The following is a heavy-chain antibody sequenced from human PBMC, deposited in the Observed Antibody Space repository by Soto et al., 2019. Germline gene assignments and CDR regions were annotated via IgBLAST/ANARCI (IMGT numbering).Heavy chain of an antibody. Sequence: SVKVCCKDSGYTLTSYDINCVRQATGQGLEWMGGIIPIFGTANYAQKFQGRVAITADESTSTAYMELSSLRSEDTAVYYCASEGRDGNNLGRRGMDVWGQGTQGTV. D-gene: IGHD1-1*01. CDR2: IIPIFGTA. CDR3: ASEGRDGNNLGRRGMDV. J-gene: IGHJ6*02. CDR1: GYTLTSYD. V-gene: IGHV1-69*13.